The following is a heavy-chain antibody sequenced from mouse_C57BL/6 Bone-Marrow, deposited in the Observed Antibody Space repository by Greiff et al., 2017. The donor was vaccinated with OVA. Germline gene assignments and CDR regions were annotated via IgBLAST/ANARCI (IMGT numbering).Heavy chain of an antibody. CDR1: GYTFTDYY. J-gene: IGHJ2*01. CDR3: AGWLSSLYYFDY. Sequence: EVQLQQSGPVLVKPGASVKMSCKASGYTFTDYYMNWVKQSHGKSLEWIGVINPYNGGTSYNQKFKGKATLTVDKSSSTAYMELNSLTSEDSAVYYCAGWLSSLYYFDYWGQGTTLTVSS. V-gene: IGHV1-19*01. D-gene: IGHD2-3*01. CDR2: INPYNGGT.